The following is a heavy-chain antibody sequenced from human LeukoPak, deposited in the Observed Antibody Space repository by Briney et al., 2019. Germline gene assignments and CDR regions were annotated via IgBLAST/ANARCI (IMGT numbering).Heavy chain of an antibody. CDR1: GYTFTGYY. CDR3: ARVIGYQLDYYYYYYMDV. J-gene: IGHJ6*03. D-gene: IGHD5-18*01. V-gene: IGHV1-18*04. Sequence: GASVKVSCKASGYTFTGYYMHWVRQAPGQGLEWMGWISAYNGNTNYAQKLQGRVTMTTDTSTSTAYMELRSLRSDDTAVYYCARVIGYQLDYYYYYYMDVWGKGTTVTISS. CDR2: ISAYNGNT.